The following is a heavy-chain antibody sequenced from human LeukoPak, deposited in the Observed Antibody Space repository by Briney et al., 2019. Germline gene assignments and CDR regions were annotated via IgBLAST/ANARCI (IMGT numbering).Heavy chain of an antibody. Sequence: RSSETLSLTCTVSGGSISSYYWSWIRQPPGKGLEWIGYIYYSGSTNYNPSLKSRVTISVDTSKNQFSLKLSSVTAADTAVYYCARLGGTAVGATNDAFDIXXQGXMVTVSS. CDR3: ARLGGTAVGATNDAFDI. D-gene: IGHD1-26*01. CDR2: IYYSGST. J-gene: IGHJ3*02. V-gene: IGHV4-59*08. CDR1: GGSISSYY.